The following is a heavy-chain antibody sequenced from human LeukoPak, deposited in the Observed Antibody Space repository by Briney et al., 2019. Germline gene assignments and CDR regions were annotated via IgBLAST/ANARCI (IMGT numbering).Heavy chain of an antibody. D-gene: IGHD6-25*01. CDR3: ARRGSSGRSFDY. Sequence: SETLSLTCTVSGGSVSSSSYYWGWIRQPPGKGLEWVGCIYNCGSTYYDPSLKSRVTISVDTSKNQVSLKVNSVTAADTAVYYCARRGSSGRSFDYWGQGTLVIVSS. CDR1: GGSVSSSSYY. CDR2: IYNCGST. J-gene: IGHJ4*02. V-gene: IGHV4-39*01.